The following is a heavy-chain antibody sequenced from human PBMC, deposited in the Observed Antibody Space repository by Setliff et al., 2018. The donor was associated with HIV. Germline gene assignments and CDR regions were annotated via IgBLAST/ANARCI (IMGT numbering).Heavy chain of an antibody. V-gene: IGHV3-23*01. D-gene: IGHD1-26*01. J-gene: IGHJ4*02. Sequence: PGGSLRLSCAASGFTFSSYAMTWVRQAPGKGLEWVSVMRGSGGSTYSADSVKGRFTISRDNSKNTLYLQMNSLRAEDTAVYYCARRASGSTTFDYWGQGTLVTVSS. CDR3: ARRASGSTTFDY. CDR2: MRGSGGST. CDR1: GFTFSSYA.